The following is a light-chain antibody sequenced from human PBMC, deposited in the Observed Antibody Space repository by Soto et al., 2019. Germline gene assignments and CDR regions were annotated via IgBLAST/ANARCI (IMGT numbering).Light chain of an antibody. CDR1: SSDVGGYNY. CDR2: DVN. CDR3: TSYGGTNNYVV. Sequence: QSALTQPPSASGSPGQSVTISCTGTSSDVGGYNYVSWYRQHPGKAPQLIIYDVNKRPSGVPDRFSGSKSGNTASLTVSGLQAEDEADYFCTSYGGTNNYVVFGGGTKVTVL. J-gene: IGLJ2*01. V-gene: IGLV2-8*01.